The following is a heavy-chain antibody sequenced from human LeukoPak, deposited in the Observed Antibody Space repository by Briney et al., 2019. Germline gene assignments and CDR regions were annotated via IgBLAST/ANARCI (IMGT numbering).Heavy chain of an antibody. CDR1: GYTSTSYD. D-gene: IGHD6-13*01. J-gene: IGHJ3*02. V-gene: IGHV1-8*03. CDR3: ARDPKLAAAGTGDAFDI. Sequence: ASVKVSCKASGYTSTSYDINWVRQATGQGLEWMGWMNPNSGNTGYAQKFQGRVTITRNTSISTAYMELSSLRSEDTAVYYCARDPKLAAAGTGDAFDIWGQGTVVTVSS. CDR2: MNPNSGNT.